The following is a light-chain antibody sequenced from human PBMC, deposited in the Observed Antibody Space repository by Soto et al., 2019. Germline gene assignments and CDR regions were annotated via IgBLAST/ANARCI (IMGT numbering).Light chain of an antibody. Sequence: SALTQPASVSGTPGQSITISCTGTSSDVGGYNYVSWYQQHPGKAPKLMISEVSNRPSGVSNRFSGSKSGNTASLTISGLQAEDEADYYCSSYTSSSTLVFGGGTKLTVL. CDR3: SSYTSSSTLV. CDR2: EVS. J-gene: IGLJ2*01. V-gene: IGLV2-14*01. CDR1: SSDVGGYNY.